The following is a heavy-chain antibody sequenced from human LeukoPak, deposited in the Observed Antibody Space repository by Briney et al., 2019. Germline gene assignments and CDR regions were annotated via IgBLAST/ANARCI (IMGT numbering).Heavy chain of an antibody. V-gene: IGHV3-21*06. CDR3: ARDPFSGYDKRVYYFDY. D-gene: IGHD5-12*01. J-gene: IGHJ4*02. Sequence: GGSLTLSCAASGFTFSSYTMNWVRQAPGKGLEWVSSISSRSSYIYYADSVKGRFTISRDNAKNSLYLQMHSLRAEDTAVYYCARDPFSGYDKRVYYFDYWGQGTLVTVSS. CDR1: GFTFSSYT. CDR2: ISSRSSYI.